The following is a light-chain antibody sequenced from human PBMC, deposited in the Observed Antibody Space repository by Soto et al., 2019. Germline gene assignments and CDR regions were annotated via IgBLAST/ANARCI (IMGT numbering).Light chain of an antibody. J-gene: IGLJ1*01. CDR2: EVN. CDR1: SNDVGRFNY. V-gene: IGLV2-8*01. Sequence: QSALTQAPSASGSPGQSVTISCAGTSNDVGRFNYVSWYQRHPGKAPKLIIYEVNKRPSGVPDRFSGSKSGNTASLTVSGLQAEDEADYFCSSFVHGTSYVFGRGTKVTVL. CDR3: SSFVHGTSYV.